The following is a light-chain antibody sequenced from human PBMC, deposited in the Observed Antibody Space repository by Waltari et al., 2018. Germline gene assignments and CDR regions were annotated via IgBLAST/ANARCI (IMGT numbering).Light chain of an antibody. CDR2: DDS. CDR1: ALPKKY. Sequence: SYELTQPPSVSVSPGQTARITCSGDALPKKYAYWYQQKSGQAPVLVIYDDSKRPSGIPEGFSGSSSGTMATWTIRGAQVEDEADYYCYSTDSSGNHRVFGGGTKLTVL. CDR3: YSTDSSGNHRV. V-gene: IGLV3-10*01. J-gene: IGLJ3*02.